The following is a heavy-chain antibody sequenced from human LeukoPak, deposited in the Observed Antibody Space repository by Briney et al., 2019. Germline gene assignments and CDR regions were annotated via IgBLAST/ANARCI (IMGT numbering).Heavy chain of an antibody. Sequence: GGSLRLSCAASGFTFSSYGMSWVRQAPGKGLEWVSTISGSGRSTYYADSVKGRFTISRDNSKNTLYLQMNSLRAEDTAVYYCAKDLRPYCSGGSCYVAFDIWGQGTMVTVSS. V-gene: IGHV3-23*01. CDR2: ISGSGRST. J-gene: IGHJ3*02. D-gene: IGHD2-15*01. CDR3: AKDLRPYCSGGSCYVAFDI. CDR1: GFTFSSYG.